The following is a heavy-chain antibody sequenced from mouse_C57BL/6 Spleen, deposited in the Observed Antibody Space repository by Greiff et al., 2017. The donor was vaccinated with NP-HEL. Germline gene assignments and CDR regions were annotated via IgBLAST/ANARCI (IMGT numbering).Heavy chain of an antibody. J-gene: IGHJ1*03. Sequence: VQLKQSGAELVRSGASVKLSCTASGFNIKDDYMHWVKQRPEQGLEWIGWLDPENGDTEYASKFQGKATITADTSSNTAYLQLSSLTSEDTAVYYCTTPGGSTVVAHWYFDGWGKGTTVTVSS. CDR3: TTPGGSTVVAHWYFDG. V-gene: IGHV14-4*01. CDR2: LDPENGDT. D-gene: IGHD1-1*01. CDR1: GFNIKDDY.